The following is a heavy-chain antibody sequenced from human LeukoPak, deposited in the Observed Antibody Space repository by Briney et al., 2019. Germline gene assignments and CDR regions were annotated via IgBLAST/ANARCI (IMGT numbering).Heavy chain of an antibody. J-gene: IGHJ4*02. D-gene: IGHD3-22*01. CDR1: GFTFSSYA. CDR3: AKPPPRYYYDSGGRPLDY. V-gene: IGHV3-23*01. Sequence: GGSLRLSCAASGFTFSSYAMSWVRQAPGKGLEWVSAISGSGGSTYYADSVKGRFTISRDNSKNTLYLQMNSLRAEDTAVYYCAKPPPRYYYDSGGRPLDYWGQGPLVTVSS. CDR2: ISGSGGST.